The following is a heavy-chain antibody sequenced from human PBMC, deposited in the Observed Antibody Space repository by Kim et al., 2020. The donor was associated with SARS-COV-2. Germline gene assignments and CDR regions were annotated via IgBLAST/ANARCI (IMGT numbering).Heavy chain of an antibody. J-gene: IGHJ4*02. CDR1: GGTFSSYA. V-gene: IGHV1-69*13. D-gene: IGHD5-12*01. Sequence: SVKVSCKASGGTFSSYAISWVRQAPGQGLEWMGGIIPIFGTANYAQKFQGRVTITADESTSTAYMELSSLRSEDTAVYYCARPRDGYNYGFDYWGQGTLVTVSS. CDR3: ARPRDGYNYGFDY. CDR2: IIPIFGTA.